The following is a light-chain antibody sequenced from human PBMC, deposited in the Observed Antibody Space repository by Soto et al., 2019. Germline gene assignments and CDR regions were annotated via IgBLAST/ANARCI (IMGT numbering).Light chain of an antibody. CDR2: AAS. Sequence: DIQMTQPPSSLSASVGDRVTITCRASQSISSYLNWYQQKPGKAPKLLIYAASSLQSGVPSRFSGSGSRTDITLTISSLQPEDFATYYCQQSYSTPRTFGPGTKVDIK. CDR1: QSISSY. CDR3: QQSYSTPRT. V-gene: IGKV1-39*01. J-gene: IGKJ3*01.